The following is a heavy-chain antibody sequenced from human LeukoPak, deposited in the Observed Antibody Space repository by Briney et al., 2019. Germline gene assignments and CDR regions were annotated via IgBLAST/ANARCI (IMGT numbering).Heavy chain of an antibody. Sequence: GGSLRLSCTASGFTFSSYTMHWVRQAPGKGLEWVAVISYDGSNKYYADSVKGRITISRDNSKNTLYLQMNSLRAEDTAVYYCARDFNSGRYFDPLFNDYWGQGTLVTVSS. CDR2: ISYDGSNK. D-gene: IGHD3-9*01. J-gene: IGHJ4*02. CDR1: GFTFSSYT. V-gene: IGHV3-30-3*01. CDR3: ARDFNSGRYFDPLFNDY.